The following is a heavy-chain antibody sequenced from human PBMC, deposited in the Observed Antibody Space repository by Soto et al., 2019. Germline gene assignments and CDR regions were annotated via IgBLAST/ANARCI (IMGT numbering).Heavy chain of an antibody. D-gene: IGHD4-17*01. J-gene: IGHJ4*02. CDR1: GGSISSGDYY. Sequence: KPSETLSLTCTVSGGSISSGDYYWSWIHQPPGKGLEWIGYIYYSGSTYYNPSLKSRVTISVDTSKNQFSLKLSSVTAADTAVYYCARDDYGDYGFDYWGQGTLVTVSS. V-gene: IGHV4-30-4*01. CDR2: IYYSGST. CDR3: ARDDYGDYGFDY.